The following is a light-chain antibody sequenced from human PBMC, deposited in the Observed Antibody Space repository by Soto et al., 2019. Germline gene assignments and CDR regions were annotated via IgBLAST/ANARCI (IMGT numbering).Light chain of an antibody. J-gene: IGLJ1*01. Sequence: QSALTQPASVSGSPGQSITISCAGTRSDIGSYNRVSWYQQPPGKAPKLMIYEVSNRPSGVSYRFSGSKSGNMASLTISGLQPEDETDYYCCSYTTYSTYVFGTGTKVTVL. CDR1: RSDIGSYNR. CDR3: CSYTTYSTYV. CDR2: EVS. V-gene: IGLV2-14*01.